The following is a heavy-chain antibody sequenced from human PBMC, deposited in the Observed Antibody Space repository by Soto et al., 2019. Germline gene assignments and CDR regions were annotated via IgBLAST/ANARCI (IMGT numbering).Heavy chain of an antibody. D-gene: IGHD1-1*01. Sequence: EVQLVESGGGLVQPGGSLRLSCAASGFSFSYYGMNWVRQAPGKGLEWVSYISTSSSNIYYADSVKGRFTISRDNAKNSLRLQMNCVRAADMGVDYCARDASTGNYYMDVWGKGTTVTVSS. V-gene: IGHV3-48*01. CDR1: GFSFSYYG. J-gene: IGHJ6*03. CDR3: ARDASTGNYYMDV. CDR2: ISTSSSNI.